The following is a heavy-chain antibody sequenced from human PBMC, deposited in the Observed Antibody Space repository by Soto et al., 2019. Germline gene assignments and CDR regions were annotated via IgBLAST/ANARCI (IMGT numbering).Heavy chain of an antibody. CDR3: ARGIAVAGTSFDAFDI. CDR1: VFTCSSYG. Sequence: WWSLRLSCAASVFTCSSYGMHWFRQAPGKGLEWVAVIWYDGSNKYYADSVKGRFTISRDNSKNTLYLQMNSLRAEDTAVYYCARGIAVAGTSFDAFDIWGQGTMVTVSS. D-gene: IGHD6-19*01. J-gene: IGHJ3*02. V-gene: IGHV3-33*01. CDR2: IWYDGSNK.